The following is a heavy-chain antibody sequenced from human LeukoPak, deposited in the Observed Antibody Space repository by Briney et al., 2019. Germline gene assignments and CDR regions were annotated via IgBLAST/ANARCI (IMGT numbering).Heavy chain of an antibody. D-gene: IGHD3-3*01. CDR3: ARAYYDFWSGYQGLGSGVEL. CDR2: ISGSGGST. V-gene: IGHV3-23*01. CDR1: GFPFSSYA. J-gene: IGHJ4*02. Sequence: GGSLRLSCAASGFPFSSYAMSWVRQAPGKGLEWGSAISGSGGSTYYADSVKGRFTISRDNSKNTPYLQMNSLRSDDTAVYSCARAYYDFWSGYQGLGSGVELWGQGDLVTVSS.